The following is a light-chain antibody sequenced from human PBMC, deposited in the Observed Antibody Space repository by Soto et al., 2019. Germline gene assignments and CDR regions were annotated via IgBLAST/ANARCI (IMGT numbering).Light chain of an antibody. Sequence: DIQMTQSPSTLSASVGGRVTITCRASQSVGTWVAWYQQKPGKAPKLLIFGASNLESGVPSRFSSSGSGTEFTLTIATLQPDDFATYFCQHYHRNMWSFGPGTKV. CDR2: GAS. J-gene: IGKJ1*01. V-gene: IGKV1-5*01. CDR1: QSVGTW. CDR3: QHYHRNMWS.